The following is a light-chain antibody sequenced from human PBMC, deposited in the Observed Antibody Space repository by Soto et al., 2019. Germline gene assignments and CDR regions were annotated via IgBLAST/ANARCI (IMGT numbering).Light chain of an antibody. Sequence: EIVLTQSPATLSLSPGERATLSCRASQSVSNSLAWYQQKPGQAPRLLIYDASNSVTGIPARFSGSGSGTDFTLTISSLEPKDFAVYYCQQRSNWPLLTFGGGTKVEIK. CDR3: QQRSNWPLLT. CDR2: DAS. V-gene: IGKV3-11*01. CDR1: QSVSNS. J-gene: IGKJ4*01.